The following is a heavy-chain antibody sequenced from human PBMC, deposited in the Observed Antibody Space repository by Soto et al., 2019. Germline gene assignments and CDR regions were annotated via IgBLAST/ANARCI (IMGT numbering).Heavy chain of an antibody. D-gene: IGHD6-25*01. CDR3: ARDGRGYGCKDFDF. CDR1: GYTFTSYY. J-gene: IGHJ4*02. V-gene: IGHV1-46*01. CDR2: INHSGGST. Sequence: QVQLVQSGAEVKKPGASVKVSCKASGYTFTSYYMHWVRQAPGQGLEWMGIINHSGGSTSYAQKFQGRVTMTRDTSTRTVYMELSSVRSEDTAVYYFARDGRGYGCKDFDFWGQVTLVTVSS.